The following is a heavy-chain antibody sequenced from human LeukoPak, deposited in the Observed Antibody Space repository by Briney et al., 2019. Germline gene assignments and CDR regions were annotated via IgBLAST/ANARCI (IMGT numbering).Heavy chain of an antibody. CDR1: GYTFTGYY. V-gene: IGHV1-2*02. J-gene: IGHJ4*02. Sequence: ASVEVSCKASGYTFTGYYMHWVRQAPGQGIEWMGWINPNSGGTNYAQKFQGSVTMTRDTSISTAYMELSRLRSDDTAVYYCARDSALLGDFDYWGQGTLVTVSS. CDR3: ARDSALLGDFDY. CDR2: INPNSGGT. D-gene: IGHD2-8*02.